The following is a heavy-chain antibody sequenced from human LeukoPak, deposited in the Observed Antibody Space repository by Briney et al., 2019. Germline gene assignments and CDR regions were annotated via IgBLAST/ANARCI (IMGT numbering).Heavy chain of an antibody. D-gene: IGHD2-2*01. Sequence: PSETLSLTCAVYGGSFSGYYWSWIRQPPGKGLEWIGEINHSGSTNYNPSLKSRVTISVDTSKNQFSLKLSSVTAADTAVYYCARGAHCSSTSCFRYYYYYMDVWGKGTTVTVSS. V-gene: IGHV4-34*01. CDR2: INHSGST. CDR3: ARGAHCSSTSCFRYYYYYMDV. CDR1: GGSFSGYY. J-gene: IGHJ6*03.